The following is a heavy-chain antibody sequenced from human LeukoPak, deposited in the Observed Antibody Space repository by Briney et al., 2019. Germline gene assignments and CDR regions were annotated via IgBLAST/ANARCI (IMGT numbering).Heavy chain of an antibody. CDR2: IYHSGST. V-gene: IGHV4-4*02. J-gene: IGHJ5*02. CDR3: ARGSHIVVATAPFDP. Sequence: SETLSLTCAVSGGSISSSNWWSWVRQPPGKGLEWIGEIYHSGSTNYNPSLKSRVTISVDKSKNQFSLKLSFVTAADTAVYFCARGSHIVVATAPFDPWGQGTLVTVSS. D-gene: IGHD2-21*02. CDR1: GGSISSSNW.